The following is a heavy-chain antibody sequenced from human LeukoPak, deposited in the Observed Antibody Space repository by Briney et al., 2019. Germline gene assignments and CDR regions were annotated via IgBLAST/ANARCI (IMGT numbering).Heavy chain of an antibody. CDR3: ARDWEDYGGPDYFDY. CDR1: GFTFSSYW. CDR2: INTDGSST. D-gene: IGHD4-17*01. V-gene: IGHV3-74*01. J-gene: IGHJ4*02. Sequence: QTGGSLRFSCAASGFTFSSYWMHWVRQAPGKGLVWVSRINTDGSSTSYADSVKGRFTISRDNAKNTLYLQMNSLRAEDTAVYYCARDWEDYGGPDYFDYWGQGTLVTVSS.